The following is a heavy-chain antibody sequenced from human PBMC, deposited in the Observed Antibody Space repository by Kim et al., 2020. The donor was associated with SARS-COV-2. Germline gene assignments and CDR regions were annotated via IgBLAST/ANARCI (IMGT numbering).Heavy chain of an antibody. V-gene: IGHV3-74*01. Sequence: GGSLRLSCAASGFTFSSHWMHWVRQAPGKGLVWVSRINSDGRTTSYGDSVKGRFTISRDNAKNTLYLQMNSLRAEDTAVYYCARRQFSSGWYYFDYWGQGTLVTVS. CDR1: GFTFSSHW. CDR3: ARRQFSSGWYYFDY. D-gene: IGHD6-19*01. CDR2: INSDGRTT. J-gene: IGHJ4*02.